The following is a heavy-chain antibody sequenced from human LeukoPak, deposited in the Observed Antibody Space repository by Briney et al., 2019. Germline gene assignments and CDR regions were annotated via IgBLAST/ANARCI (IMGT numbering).Heavy chain of an antibody. Sequence: GGSLRLSCAASGFTVSSNYMSWVRQAPGKGLEWVSVIYSGGSTYYADSVKGRFTISRDNAKNSLYLQMNSLRAEDTAVYYCARDHSPYDYVWGSYRVNDAFDIWGQGTMVTVSS. CDR3: ARDHSPYDYVWGSYRVNDAFDI. D-gene: IGHD3-16*02. J-gene: IGHJ3*02. V-gene: IGHV3-66*01. CDR2: IYSGGST. CDR1: GFTVSSNY.